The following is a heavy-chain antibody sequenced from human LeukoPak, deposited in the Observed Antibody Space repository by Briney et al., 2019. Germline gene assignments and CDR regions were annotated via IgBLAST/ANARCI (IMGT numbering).Heavy chain of an antibody. CDR3: ARFADSSGYYDY. V-gene: IGHV5-51*01. CDR1: GYSFTSDW. Sequence: GESLKISCKGSGYSFTSDWIGWLRQLPGKGVEWMGIIYPRDSETRYSPSFQGQVTISADTSISTAYLQWSSLQASDTAMYYCARFADSSGYYDYWGQGTLVTVSS. J-gene: IGHJ4*02. CDR2: IYPRDSET. D-gene: IGHD3-22*01.